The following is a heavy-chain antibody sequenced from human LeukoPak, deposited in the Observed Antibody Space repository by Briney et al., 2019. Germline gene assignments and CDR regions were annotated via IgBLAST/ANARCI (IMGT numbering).Heavy chain of an antibody. J-gene: IGHJ4*02. Sequence: SETLSLTCTVSGGSISSSGYSWGWSRQPPGKGLEWIGGISYSGNTYYNPSLKSRVTISVDTSKNQFSLQLSTVTAADTAVYYXAAYYYDSSGYFGWGQGTLVTVSS. CDR1: GGSISSSGYS. CDR2: ISYSGNT. CDR3: AAYYYDSSGYFG. V-gene: IGHV4-39*01. D-gene: IGHD3-22*01.